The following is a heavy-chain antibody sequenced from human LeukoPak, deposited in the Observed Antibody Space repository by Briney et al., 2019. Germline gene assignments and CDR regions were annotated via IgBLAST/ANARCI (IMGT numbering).Heavy chain of an antibody. CDR1: GFTFSSYS. D-gene: IGHD2-21*01. J-gene: IGHJ4*02. Sequence: PGGSLRLSCAASGFTFSSYSMNWVRQAPGKGLEWVSYISSSISTIYYADSVKGRFTISRNNAKNSLYLQMNSLRAEDTAVYYCASAPPHYCGGDCYHSGSFDYWGQGTLVTVSS. CDR3: ASAPPHYCGGDCYHSGSFDY. V-gene: IGHV3-48*04. CDR2: ISSSISTI.